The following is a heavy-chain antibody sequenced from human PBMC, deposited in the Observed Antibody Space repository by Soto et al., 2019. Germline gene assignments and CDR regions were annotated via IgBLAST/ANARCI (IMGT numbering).Heavy chain of an antibody. J-gene: IGHJ6*02. CDR3: ARDRYGYCSSTSCYAIYNYGMDV. V-gene: IGHV3-74*01. D-gene: IGHD2-2*03. Sequence: GGSLRLSCAASGFTFSSYWMQWVRQAPGKGLVWVSRINSDGSSTSYADSVKGRFTISRDNAKNTLYLQMNSLRAEGTAVYYCARDRYGYCSSTSCYAIYNYGMDVWGQGTTVTVSS. CDR1: GFTFSSYW. CDR2: INSDGSST.